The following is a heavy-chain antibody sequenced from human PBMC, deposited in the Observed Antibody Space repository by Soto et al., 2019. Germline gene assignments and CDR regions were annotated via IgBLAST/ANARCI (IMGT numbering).Heavy chain of an antibody. D-gene: IGHD2-8*01. Sequence: QVQLVESGGGVVQPGESLRLSCAASEFTFSSYAMHWARQAPGKGLEWVAVVSNDGSNKYYADSVKGRFTISRDNSKNTLNLQMNSLRAEDTAVYYCAKDQSTNSRSYHALDVWGQGTTVTVSS. CDR3: AKDQSTNSRSYHALDV. CDR1: EFTFSSYA. CDR2: VSNDGSNK. J-gene: IGHJ6*02. V-gene: IGHV3-30*18.